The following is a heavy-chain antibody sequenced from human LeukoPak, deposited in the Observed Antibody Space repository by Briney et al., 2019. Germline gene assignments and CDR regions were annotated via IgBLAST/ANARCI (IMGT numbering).Heavy chain of an antibody. D-gene: IGHD3-22*01. CDR3: ASAVPYYYDSSGPMENSDY. Sequence: ASVKVSCKASGGTFSSYAISWVRQAPGQGLEWMGRIIPILGIANYAQKFQGRVTITADKSTSTAYMELSSLRSEDTAVYYCASAVPYYYDSSGPMENSDYWGQGTLVTVSS. V-gene: IGHV1-69*04. CDR2: IIPILGIA. CDR1: GGTFSSYA. J-gene: IGHJ4*02.